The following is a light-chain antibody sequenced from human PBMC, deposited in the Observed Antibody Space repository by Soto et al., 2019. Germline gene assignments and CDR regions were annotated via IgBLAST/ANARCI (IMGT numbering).Light chain of an antibody. V-gene: IGKV1-5*03. CDR3: QQYNSDFSFT. CDR1: QSISVW. Sequence: DIQMTQSPSPLSASVGDRITITCRASQSISVWLAWYQQKPGTAPRLLIYMASSLGTGVPSRFSGSGSGTEFTLNISGLQPDDFATYYCQQYNSDFSFTFGPGTKGAIK. J-gene: IGKJ3*01. CDR2: MAS.